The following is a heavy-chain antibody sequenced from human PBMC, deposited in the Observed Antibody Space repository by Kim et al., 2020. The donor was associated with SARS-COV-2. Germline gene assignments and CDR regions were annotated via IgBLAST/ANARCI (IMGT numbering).Heavy chain of an antibody. Sequence: SETLSLTCSVSGVSISSYYWSWIRQPPGTGLEWMGYVYYSGSANYNPPLRSRVPISVDTTKTQFSLKLSSVTAADTAVYYCAGTVRGANFDYWGRGALVTVSS. CDR1: GVSISSYY. CDR2: VYYSGSA. J-gene: IGHJ4*02. D-gene: IGHD3-10*01. CDR3: AGTVRGANFDY. V-gene: IGHV4-59*08.